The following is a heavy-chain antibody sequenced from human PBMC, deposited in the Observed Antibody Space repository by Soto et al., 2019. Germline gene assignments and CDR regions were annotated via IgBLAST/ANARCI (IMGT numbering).Heavy chain of an antibody. Sequence: GGSLRLSCVASGFTFSSSWMHWVRQAPGKGLVWVSRINSDGSTTTYADSVKGRFTISRDNAKNTLYLQMNSLRAEDTAVYYCARNQGSASFDYWGQGTLVTVSS. CDR1: GFTFSSSW. CDR3: ARNQGSASFDY. CDR2: INSDGSTT. J-gene: IGHJ4*02. V-gene: IGHV3-74*01.